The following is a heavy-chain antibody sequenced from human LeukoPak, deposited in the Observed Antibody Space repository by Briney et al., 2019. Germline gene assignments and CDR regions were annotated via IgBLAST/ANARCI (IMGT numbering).Heavy chain of an antibody. CDR3: ARPSSYSSAWGSDH. Sequence: GGSLRLSCVSSGFTFSSYWMSWVRQAPGKGLEWVANINEDGSQKNYVDSMKGRLTISRDNAKNSVYLQMDSLRVDDTAVYYCARPSSYSSAWGSDHWGQGTLVTVRS. CDR1: GFTFSSYW. J-gene: IGHJ4*02. D-gene: IGHD6-19*01. CDR2: INEDGSQK. V-gene: IGHV3-7*01.